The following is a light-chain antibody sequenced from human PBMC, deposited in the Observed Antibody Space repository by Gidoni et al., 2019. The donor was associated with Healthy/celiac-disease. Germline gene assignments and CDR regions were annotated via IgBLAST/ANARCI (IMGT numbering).Light chain of an antibody. Sequence: EIVLTQSPATLSLSPGESATLSCGASQCVSSSYLAWYQQKPGLAPRLLIHDASSRATGIPDRFSGSGSGTDFTLTISRLEPEDFAVYYCQQYGSSPPWTFGQGTKVEIK. CDR3: QQYGSSPPWT. V-gene: IGKV3D-20*01. CDR2: DAS. CDR1: QCVSSSY. J-gene: IGKJ1*01.